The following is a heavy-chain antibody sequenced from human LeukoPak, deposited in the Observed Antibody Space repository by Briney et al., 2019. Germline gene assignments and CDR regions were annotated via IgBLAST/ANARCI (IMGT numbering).Heavy chain of an antibody. D-gene: IGHD2-15*01. CDR3: ATEGCSGGSCPPKFDY. J-gene: IGHJ4*02. CDR2: FDPEDGET. Sequence: ASVKVSCKVSGYTLTELSMHRVRQAPGKGLEWMGGFDPEDGETIYAQKFQGRVTMTEDTSTDTAYMELSSLRSEDTAVYYCATEGCSGGSCPPKFDYWGQGTLVTVSS. V-gene: IGHV1-24*01. CDR1: GYTLTELS.